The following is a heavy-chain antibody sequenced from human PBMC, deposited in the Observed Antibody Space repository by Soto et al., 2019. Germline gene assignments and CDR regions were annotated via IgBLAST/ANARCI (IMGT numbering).Heavy chain of an antibody. CDR2: INWKSDI. J-gene: IGHJ6*02. CDR3: AKDIGSGWYPSMDV. D-gene: IGHD6-19*01. V-gene: IGHV3-9*01. Sequence: GGSLRLSCAVSGFTFDDNAMHWVRQAPEKGLEWVSGINWKSDIGYADSVKGRFTISRDNAENSLYLQMNSLRAEDTALYYCAKDIGSGWYPSMDVWGQGTTVTVSS. CDR1: GFTFDDNA.